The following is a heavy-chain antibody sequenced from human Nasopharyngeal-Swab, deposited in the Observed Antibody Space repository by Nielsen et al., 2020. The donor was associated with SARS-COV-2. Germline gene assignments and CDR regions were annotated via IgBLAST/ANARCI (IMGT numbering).Heavy chain of an antibody. Sequence: GGSLRLSCAASGFTFSRYTMHWVLQAPGKGLEWVAVISYDGSNKYYADSVKGRFTISRDISKNTLYLQMNSLRAEDTAVFYCASTPLDSSGYYYAFHYWGRGTLVTVSS. V-gene: IGHV3-30-3*01. CDR2: ISYDGSNK. CDR1: GFTFSRYT. J-gene: IGHJ4*02. D-gene: IGHD3-22*01. CDR3: ASTPLDSSGYYYAFHY.